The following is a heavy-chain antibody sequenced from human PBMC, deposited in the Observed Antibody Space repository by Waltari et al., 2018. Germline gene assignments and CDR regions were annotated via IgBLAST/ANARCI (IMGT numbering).Heavy chain of an antibody. D-gene: IGHD1-7*01. Sequence: QVQLVESGGGLVKPGGSLGLSCVASGFTFGDYYMSWSRQAPGKGLEWVSHIRGRGSSKYYADSVKGRFPISRDNGKNSLYLQMNSLRAEDTGVYYCARGNNWNYGPKYYFDYWGQGSLVTVSS. V-gene: IGHV3-11*04. CDR1: GFTFGDYY. CDR3: ARGNNWNYGPKYYFDY. CDR2: IRGRGSSK. J-gene: IGHJ4*02.